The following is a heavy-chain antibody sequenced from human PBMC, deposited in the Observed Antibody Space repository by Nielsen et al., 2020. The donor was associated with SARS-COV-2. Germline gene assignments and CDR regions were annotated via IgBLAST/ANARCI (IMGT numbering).Heavy chain of an antibody. Sequence: ASVKVSCKASGYTFTGYYMHWVRQAPGQGLEWMGRINPNSGGTNYAQKFQGRVTMTRDTSISTAYMELSRLRSDDTAVYYCARWIGPITVTTFYYYGMDVWGQGTTVTVSS. CDR1: GYTFTGYY. CDR3: ARWIGPITVTTFYYYGMDV. V-gene: IGHV1-2*06. CDR2: INPNSGGT. D-gene: IGHD4-17*01. J-gene: IGHJ6*02.